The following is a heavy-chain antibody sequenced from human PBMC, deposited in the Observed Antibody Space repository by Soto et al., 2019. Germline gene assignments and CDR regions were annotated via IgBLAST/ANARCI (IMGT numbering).Heavy chain of an antibody. CDR2: VYYSGST. J-gene: IGHJ4*02. D-gene: IGHD3-9*01. CDR3: ARVRYFDWLLGY. CDR1: GGSISSGGYY. V-gene: IGHV4-31*03. Sequence: SETLSLTCTVSGGSISSGGYYWSWIRQHPGKGLEWIGYVYYSGSTYYNPSLKSRVTISVDTSKNQFSLKLSSVTAADTAVYYCARVRYFDWLLGYWGQGALVTVSS.